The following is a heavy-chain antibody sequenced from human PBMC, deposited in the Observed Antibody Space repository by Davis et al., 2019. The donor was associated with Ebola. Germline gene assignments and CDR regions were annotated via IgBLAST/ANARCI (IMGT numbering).Heavy chain of an antibody. Sequence: AASVKVSYKASGYTFTSYGISWVRQAPGQGLEWMGWISAFNGNANYAQKLQGRVTMTTDTSTTTAYMELRSLRSDDTAVYYCARDLSIIGGWDGDYWGQGTLVTVSS. D-gene: IGHD1-20*01. CDR1: GYTFTSYG. J-gene: IGHJ4*02. V-gene: IGHV1-18*01. CDR3: ARDLSIIGGWDGDY. CDR2: ISAFNGNA.